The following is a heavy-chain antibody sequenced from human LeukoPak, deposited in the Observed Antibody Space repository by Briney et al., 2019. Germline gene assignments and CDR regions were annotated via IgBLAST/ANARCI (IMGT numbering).Heavy chain of an antibody. J-gene: IGHJ4*02. CDR3: ATTFYSTSCRYFEY. D-gene: IGHD2/OR15-2a*01. CDR1: GGSIRSYY. CDR2: IYYSGNA. V-gene: IGHV4-59*01. Sequence: PAETLSLTCSVSGGSIRSYYWSWIRQPPGKGLECIGYIYYSGNANYNPSLNSRVTISVDTSKSQLSLNLSSVTAADTAVYYCATTFYSTSCRYFEYWGQGTLVTVSS.